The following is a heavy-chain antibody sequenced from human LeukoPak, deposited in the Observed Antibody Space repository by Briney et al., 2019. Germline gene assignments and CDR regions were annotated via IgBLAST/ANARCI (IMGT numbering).Heavy chain of an antibody. Sequence: ASVKVSCKASGYTFTGYYMHWVRQAPGQGLEWMGWINPNSGGTNYAQKFQGWVTMTRDTSISTAYMELSRLRSDDTAVYYCARGVVRGVTRDAFDIWGQGTMVTVSS. CDR2: INPNSGGT. J-gene: IGHJ3*02. V-gene: IGHV1-2*04. CDR3: ARGVVRGVTRDAFDI. CDR1: GYTFTGYY. D-gene: IGHD3-10*01.